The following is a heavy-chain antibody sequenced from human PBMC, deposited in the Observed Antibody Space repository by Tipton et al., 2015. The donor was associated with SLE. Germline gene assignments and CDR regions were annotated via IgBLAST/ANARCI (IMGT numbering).Heavy chain of an antibody. V-gene: IGHV3-9*01. CDR3: AKTPYSSSPSGWYFDL. D-gene: IGHD6-6*01. Sequence: RSLRLSCAASGFTFDDYAMHWVRQAPGKGLEWVSGISWYSGSIGYADSVKGRFTISRDNAKNSLYLQMNSLRAEDTALYYCAKTPYSSSPSGWYFDLWGRGTLVTVPS. J-gene: IGHJ2*01. CDR1: GFTFDDYA. CDR2: ISWYSGSI.